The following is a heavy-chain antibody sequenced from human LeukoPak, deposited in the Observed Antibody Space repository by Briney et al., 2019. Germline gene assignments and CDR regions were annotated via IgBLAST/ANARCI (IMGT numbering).Heavy chain of an antibody. D-gene: IGHD2-2*01. J-gene: IGHJ4*02. V-gene: IGHV3-30*01. CDR2: ISYDGSNK. CDR1: GFTFSSYA. Sequence: GGSLRLSCAPSGFTFSSYAMHWVRQAPGKGLEWVAVISYDGSNKYYADSVKGRFTISRDNSKNTLYLQMNSLRAEDTAVYYCAREGYLPPAATFDYWAQGTLVTVSS. CDR3: AREGYLPPAATFDY.